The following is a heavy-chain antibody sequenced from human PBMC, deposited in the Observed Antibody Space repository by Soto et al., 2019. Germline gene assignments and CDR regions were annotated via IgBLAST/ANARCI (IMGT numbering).Heavy chain of an antibody. V-gene: IGHV4-59*01. D-gene: IGHD3-3*01. CDR3: ARVNDFWTGYYSTNWFDP. Sequence: SGTLALTCAVCGGSISSYDGSWIRQPPGKGLEWIGYIYYSGSTNYNPSLKSRVAISVDTSKNQFSLKLSSVTAADTAVYYCARVNDFWTGYYSTNWFDPWGQGTLVTVSS. J-gene: IGHJ5*02. CDR2: IYYSGST. CDR1: GGSISSYD.